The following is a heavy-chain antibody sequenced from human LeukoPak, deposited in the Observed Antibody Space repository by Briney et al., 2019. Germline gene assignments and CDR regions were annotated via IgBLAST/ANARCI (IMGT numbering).Heavy chain of an antibody. D-gene: IGHD2-21*02. CDR1: GGSISSSSYY. Sequence: SETLSLTCTVSGGSISSSSYYWGWIRQPPGKGLEWIGSIYYSGSTYYNPSLKSRVTISVDTSKNQFSLKLSSVTAADTAVYYCARPVVVVTAIPRYYFDYWGQGTLVTVSS. V-gene: IGHV4-39*01. J-gene: IGHJ4*02. CDR3: ARPVVVVTAIPRYYFDY. CDR2: IYYSGST.